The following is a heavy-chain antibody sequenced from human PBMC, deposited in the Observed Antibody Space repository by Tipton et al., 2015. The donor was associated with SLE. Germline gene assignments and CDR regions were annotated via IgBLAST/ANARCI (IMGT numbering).Heavy chain of an antibody. CDR2: ISSSSSYI. CDR3: ARRNRTGDY. V-gene: IGHV3-21*01. J-gene: IGHJ4*02. CDR1: GFTFSSYW. Sequence: SLRLSCAASGFTFSSYWMSWVRQAPGKGLEWVSSISSSSSYIYYADSVKSRFTISRDNAKNSLYLQMNSLRAEDTAVYYCARRNRTGDYWGQGTLVTVSS. D-gene: IGHD1-14*01.